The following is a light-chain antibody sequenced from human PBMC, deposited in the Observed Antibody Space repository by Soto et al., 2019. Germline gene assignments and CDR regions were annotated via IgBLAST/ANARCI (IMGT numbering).Light chain of an antibody. J-gene: IGKJ2*01. CDR3: QQTYRTPYT. CDR1: QIISVY. V-gene: IGKV1-39*01. Sequence: DIQVTQSPSSLPVSIGDRITITCRSSQIISVYLNWYQKKPGTPPKLLIYAASNLQGGVPSRFSGRGSGTDFTLTISSLQPEDFATYYCQQTYRTPYTFGQGTKLEI. CDR2: AAS.